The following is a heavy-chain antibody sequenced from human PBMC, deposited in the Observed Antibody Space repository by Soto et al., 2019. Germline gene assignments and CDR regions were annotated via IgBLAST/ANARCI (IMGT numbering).Heavy chain of an antibody. V-gene: IGHV1-2*02. CDR3: ARRKGDYYDSSGYHYYFDY. Sequence: ASVKVSCKASGYTFTGYYMHWVRQAPGQGLEWMGWINPNSGGTKSAQKFQGRVTMTRDTSISTAYMELSRLRSDDTAVYYCARRKGDYYDSSGYHYYFDYWGQGTLVTVSS. D-gene: IGHD3-22*01. CDR2: INPNSGGT. J-gene: IGHJ4*02. CDR1: GYTFTGYY.